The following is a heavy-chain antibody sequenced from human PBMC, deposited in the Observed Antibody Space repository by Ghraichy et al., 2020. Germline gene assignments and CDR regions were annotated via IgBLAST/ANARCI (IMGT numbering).Heavy chain of an antibody. J-gene: IGHJ4*02. Sequence: SETLSLTCALYGESFSGYFWSWIRQPPGKGLEWIGEIKYTGSTKYNPSLKSRVTISLDTSKNQFSLKLNSVTAADTAIYYCVRSDNNWGPCFNYWSQGTLVTVSS. CDR2: IKYTGST. V-gene: IGHV4-34*01. CDR1: GESFSGYF. CDR3: VRSDNNWGPCFNY. D-gene: IGHD7-27*01.